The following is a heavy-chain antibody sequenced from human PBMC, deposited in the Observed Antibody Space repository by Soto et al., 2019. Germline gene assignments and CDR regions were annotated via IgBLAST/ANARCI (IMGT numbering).Heavy chain of an antibody. Sequence: GESLKISCKGSGYSFTSYWISWVRQMPGKGLEWMGRIDPSDSYTNYSPSFQGHVTISADKSISTAYLQWSSLKASDTAMYYCARLKGNGYSYGPTYYYYGMDVWGQGITVTVSS. CDR1: GYSFTSYW. J-gene: IGHJ6*02. V-gene: IGHV5-10-1*01. CDR2: IDPSDSYT. CDR3: ARLKGNGYSYGPTYYYYGMDV. D-gene: IGHD5-18*01.